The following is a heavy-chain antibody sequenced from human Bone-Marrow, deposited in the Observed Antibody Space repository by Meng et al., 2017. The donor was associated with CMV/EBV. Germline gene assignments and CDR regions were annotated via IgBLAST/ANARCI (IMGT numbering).Heavy chain of an antibody. CDR1: GGTFSSYA. D-gene: IGHD3-3*01. V-gene: IGHV1-2*02. Sequence: ASVKVSCKASGGTFSSYAISWVRQAPGQGLEWMGGIHPHRGDTNYAQKFQGRVTMTRDTSISTAYMELSRLRSDDTAVYYCARDPIFGVVPANWFDPWGQGTLVTVSS. J-gene: IGHJ5*02. CDR2: IHPHRGDT. CDR3: ARDPIFGVVPANWFDP.